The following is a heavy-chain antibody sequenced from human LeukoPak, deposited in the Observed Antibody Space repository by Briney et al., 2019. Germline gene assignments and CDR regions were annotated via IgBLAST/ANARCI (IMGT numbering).Heavy chain of an antibody. D-gene: IGHD4-11*01. CDR2: IKGDGTV. V-gene: IGHV3-74*01. CDR1: GFTFSNYA. CDR3: ARGAYSRD. J-gene: IGHJ4*02. Sequence: GGSLRLSCAASGFTFSNYAMSWVRQAPGKGLEWVSVIKGDGTVSYADSVKGRFTISRDNGKSTVYLQMNSLRAEGTAVYHCARGAYSRDWGQGTLVTVSS.